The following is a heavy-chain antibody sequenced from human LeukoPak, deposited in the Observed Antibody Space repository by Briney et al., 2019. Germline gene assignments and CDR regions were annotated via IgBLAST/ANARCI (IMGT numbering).Heavy chain of an antibody. CDR1: GGSFSGYY. CDR3: ARGGIVVVVAATPRVNWFDP. CDR2: INHSGST. D-gene: IGHD2-15*01. V-gene: IGHV4-34*01. J-gene: IGHJ5*02. Sequence: KPSETLSLTCAVYGGSFSGYYWSWIRQPPGKGLEWIGEINHSGSTNYNPSLKSRVTISVDTSKNQFSLKLSSVTAADTAVYYCARGGIVVVVAATPRVNWFDPWGQGTLVTVSS.